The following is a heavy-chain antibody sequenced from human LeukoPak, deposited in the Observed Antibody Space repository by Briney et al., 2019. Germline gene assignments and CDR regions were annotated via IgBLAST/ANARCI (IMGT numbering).Heavy chain of an antibody. CDR3: ARGALLWYGAKMEYYFDS. J-gene: IGHJ4*02. D-gene: IGHD3-10*01. CDR2: SSYNGNT. CDR1: GASFTNYY. Sequence: TSETLSLTCTVSGASFTNYYWSWIRQPPGQGLEWIGFSSYNGNTNYNPSLKSRVTISVDMSKNQFSLRLKSVTAVDTAVYYCARGALLWYGAKMEYYFDSWGQGTPLTVSS. V-gene: IGHV4-59*01.